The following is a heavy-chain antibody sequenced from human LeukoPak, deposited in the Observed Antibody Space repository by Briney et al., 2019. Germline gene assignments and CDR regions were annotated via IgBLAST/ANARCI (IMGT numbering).Heavy chain of an antibody. V-gene: IGHV4-4*07. J-gene: IGHJ4*02. CDR2: IYSSGST. Sequence: PSETLSLTCTVSGGSINSYYWSWIRQPAGKGLEWIGRIYSSGSTNYNPSLKSRVSMSVDTSKNQFSLKLTSVTAADTAVYYCARGGKATVVTMWGQGILVTSPQ. D-gene: IGHD4-23*01. CDR3: ARGGKATVVTM. CDR1: GGSINSYY.